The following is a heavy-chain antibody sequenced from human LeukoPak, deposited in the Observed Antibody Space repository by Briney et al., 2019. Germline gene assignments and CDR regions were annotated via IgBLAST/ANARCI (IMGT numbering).Heavy chain of an antibody. CDR1: GGSISSGNYY. J-gene: IGHJ5*02. D-gene: IGHD1-26*01. CDR3: ARSLGGRDWFDP. Sequence: SQTLSLTCTVSGGSISSGNYYWSWIRQPAGKGLEWIGYIYYSGSTNYNPSLKSRVTISVDTSKNQFSLKLSSVTAADTAVYYCARSLGGRDWFDPWGQGTLVTVSS. CDR2: IYYSGST. V-gene: IGHV4-61*10.